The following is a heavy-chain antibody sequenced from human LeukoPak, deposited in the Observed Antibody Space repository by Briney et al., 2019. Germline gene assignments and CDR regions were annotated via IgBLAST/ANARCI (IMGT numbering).Heavy chain of an antibody. CDR3: ARDGRSYGPVDY. D-gene: IGHD3-10*01. Sequence: PGGSLRLSRAASGFTFSSYGMHWVRQAPGKGLEWVAVIWYDGSNKYYADSVKGRFTISRDNSKNTLYLQMNSLRAEDTAVYYCARDGRSYGPVDYWGQGTLVTVSS. J-gene: IGHJ4*02. V-gene: IGHV3-33*01. CDR1: GFTFSSYG. CDR2: IWYDGSNK.